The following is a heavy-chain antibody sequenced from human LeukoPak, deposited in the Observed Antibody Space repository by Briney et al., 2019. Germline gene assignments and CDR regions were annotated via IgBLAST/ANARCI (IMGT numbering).Heavy chain of an antibody. CDR1: GGSFSGYY. V-gene: IGHV4-34*01. D-gene: IGHD3-16*02. J-gene: IGHJ4*02. CDR3: ARVYDYVWGSYRSFDY. CDR2: INHSGST. Sequence: SETLSLTCAVYGGSFSGYYWSCIRQPPGKGLEWIGEINHSGSTNYNPSLKSRVTISVDTSKNQFSLKLSSVTAADTAVYYCARVYDYVWGSYRSFDYWGQGTLVTVSS.